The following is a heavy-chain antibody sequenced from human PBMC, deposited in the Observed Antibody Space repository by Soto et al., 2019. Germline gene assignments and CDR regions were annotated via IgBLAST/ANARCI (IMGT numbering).Heavy chain of an antibody. V-gene: IGHV3-23*01. Sequence: GGSLRLSCAASGFTFSSYAMSWVRQAPGKGLEWVSAISGSGGSTYYADSVKGRFTISRDNSKNTLYLQMNSLRAEDTAVYYCAKDISWRYCSRTRRYTIHYGMDVWGQGKTVTASS. CDR1: GFTFSSYA. CDR3: AKDISWRYCSRTRRYTIHYGMDV. D-gene: IGHD2-2*02. J-gene: IGHJ6*02. CDR2: ISGSGGST.